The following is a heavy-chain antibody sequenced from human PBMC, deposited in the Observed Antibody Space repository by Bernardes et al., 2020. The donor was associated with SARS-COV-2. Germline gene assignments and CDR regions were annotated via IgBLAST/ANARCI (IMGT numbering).Heavy chain of an antibody. CDR3: ASTARITMVRGVFYGMDV. V-gene: IGHV3-23*01. J-gene: IGHJ6*02. CDR2: ISGSGGST. Sequence: GGSLRLSCAASGFPFSSYAMSWVRQAPGKGLEWVSAISGSGGSTYYADSVKGRFTISRDNSKNTLYLQMNSLRAEDTAVYYRASTARITMVRGVFYGMDVWGQGTTVTVSS. D-gene: IGHD3-10*01. CDR1: GFPFSSYA.